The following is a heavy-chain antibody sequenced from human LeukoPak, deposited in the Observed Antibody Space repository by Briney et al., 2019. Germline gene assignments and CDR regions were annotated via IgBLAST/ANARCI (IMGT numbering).Heavy chain of an antibody. Sequence: SETLSLTCTVSGGSISSGSYYWSWIRQPAGKGLEWIGRIYTSGSTNYNPSLKSRVTISVDTSKNQFSLKLSSVTAADTAVYYCARALSGGGHYYYYYYMDVWGKGTTVTVSS. CDR1: GGSISSGSYY. V-gene: IGHV4-61*02. D-gene: IGHD3-10*01. J-gene: IGHJ6*03. CDR2: IYTSGST. CDR3: ARALSGGGHYYYYYYMDV.